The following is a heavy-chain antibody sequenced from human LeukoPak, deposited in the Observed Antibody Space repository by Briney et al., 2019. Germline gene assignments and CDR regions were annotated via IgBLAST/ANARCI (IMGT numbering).Heavy chain of an antibody. J-gene: IGHJ6*03. CDR1: GGTFSGYA. D-gene: IGHD1-7*01. CDR3: VRDGPGTHSTTWYYYMDV. Sequence: SVKVSCKASGGTFSGYAISWVRQAPGQGLEWMGGIIPIFGTANYAQKFQGRVTITTDESTSTAYMELSSLRSEDTAVYYCVRDGPGTHSTTWYYYMDVWGKGTTVTVSS. V-gene: IGHV1-69*05. CDR2: IIPIFGTA.